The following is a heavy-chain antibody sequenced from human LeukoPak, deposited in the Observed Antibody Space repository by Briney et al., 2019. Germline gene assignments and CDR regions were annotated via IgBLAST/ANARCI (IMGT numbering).Heavy chain of an antibody. D-gene: IGHD4-17*01. CDR3: ATTYGDYGHTIFRFDP. V-gene: IGHV1-46*01. J-gene: IGHJ5*02. CDR1: GFTFTTYTSYH. CDR2: IDPSGGHT. Sequence: ASVKVSCKASGFTFTTYTSYHFHWLRQAPGQGLEWMGIIDPSGGHTANAQKFQGRVTMTEDTSTDTAYMELSSLRSEDTAVYYCATTYGDYGHTIFRFDPWGQGTLVTVSS.